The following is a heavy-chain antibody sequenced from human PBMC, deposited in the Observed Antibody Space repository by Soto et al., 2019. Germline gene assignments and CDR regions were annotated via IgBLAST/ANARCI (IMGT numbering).Heavy chain of an antibody. CDR2: VNWNGGST. CDR3: VRGASLNFDY. J-gene: IGHJ4*02. V-gene: IGHV3-20*04. CDR1: GFTFNDYV. D-gene: IGHD1-26*01. Sequence: GGSLRLSCAASGFTFNDYVMSWTGQAPGKGLEWVSGVNWNGGSTGYADSVKGRFTISRDNAKNSLYLQMNSLRAEDTAFYYCVRGASLNFDYWGQGTLVTVSS.